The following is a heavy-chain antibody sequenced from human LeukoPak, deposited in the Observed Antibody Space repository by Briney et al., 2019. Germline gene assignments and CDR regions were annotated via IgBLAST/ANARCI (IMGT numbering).Heavy chain of an antibody. CDR2: ISISGSTI. J-gene: IGHJ6*03. D-gene: IGHD6-13*01. Sequence: GGSLRLSCAASGFTVSINYMSWVRQAPGKGLEWVSYISISGSTIYYADSVKGRFTISRDNAKNSLYLQMNSLRAEDTAVYYCARVSSHRPYYYYYMDVWGKGTTVTISS. CDR3: ARVSSHRPYYYYYMDV. V-gene: IGHV3-11*04. CDR1: GFTVSINY.